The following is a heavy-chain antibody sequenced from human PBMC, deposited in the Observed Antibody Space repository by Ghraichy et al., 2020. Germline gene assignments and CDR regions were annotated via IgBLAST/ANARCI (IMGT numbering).Heavy chain of an antibody. V-gene: IGHV3-30*04. CDR1: GFTFSSYA. CDR3: ARRFMVRGSLGGMDV. D-gene: IGHD3-10*01. Sequence: SLRLSCAASGFTFSSYAMHWVRQAPGKGLEWVAVISYDGSNKYYADSVKGRFTISRDNSKNTLYLQMNSLRAEDTAVYYCARRFMVRGSLGGMDVWGQGTTVTVSS. CDR2: ISYDGSNK. J-gene: IGHJ6*02.